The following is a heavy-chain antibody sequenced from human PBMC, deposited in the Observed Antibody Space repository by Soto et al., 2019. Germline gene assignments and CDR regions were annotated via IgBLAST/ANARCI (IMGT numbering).Heavy chain of an antibody. CDR1: GFSVSGNF. J-gene: IGHJ3*01. CDR2: HYSGGST. CDR3: AIFDYGTFDF. V-gene: IGHV3-66*01. D-gene: IGHD4-17*01. Sequence: EVQLVESGGGLVQPGESLRLSCAVSGFSVSGNFMSWVRQAPGKGLEWVSDHYSGGSTYYADSVKGRFTISRDIPKNTLYLQMNSLRPGDTAAYYCAIFDYGTFDFWGRGTMVTVSS.